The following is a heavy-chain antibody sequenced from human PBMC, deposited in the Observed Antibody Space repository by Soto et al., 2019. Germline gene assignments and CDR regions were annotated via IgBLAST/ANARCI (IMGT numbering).Heavy chain of an antibody. D-gene: IGHD2-21*01. CDR3: ARLRIATNNPKWFHP. V-gene: IGHV4-31*03. CDR1: GAALNSGNYY. J-gene: IGHJ5*02. Sequence: SETLSLTCSVSGAALNSGNYYWSWIRQVPGKGLEWIGHIYVTGAVDYNPSLRDRITISQDTSERQFSLNLRLVTAADTAVYYCARLRIATNNPKWFHPWGQGTLVTVSS. CDR2: IYVTGAV.